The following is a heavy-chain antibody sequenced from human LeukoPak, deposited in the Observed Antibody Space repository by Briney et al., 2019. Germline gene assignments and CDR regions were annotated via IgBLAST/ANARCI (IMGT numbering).Heavy chain of an antibody. V-gene: IGHV3-30*04. CDR1: GFTFSSYA. Sequence: GRSLRLSCAASGFTFSSYAMHWVRQAPGKGPEWVAHISDDGSNKYYADSVKGRFTISRDNSNNTLYLQMNSLRAEDTAVYYCARGGYYYDASGPDAFDIWGQGTVVTVSS. CDR2: ISDDGSNK. CDR3: ARGGYYYDASGPDAFDI. D-gene: IGHD3-22*01. J-gene: IGHJ3*02.